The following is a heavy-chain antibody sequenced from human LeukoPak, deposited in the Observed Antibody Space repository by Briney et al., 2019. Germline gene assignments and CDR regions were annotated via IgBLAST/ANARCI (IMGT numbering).Heavy chain of an antibody. D-gene: IGHD2-2*01. CDR2: IYPDESNI. CDR1: GYSFSNYW. V-gene: IGHV5-51*01. CDR3: ARPAYCSSTSCHFDY. J-gene: IGHJ4*02. Sequence: NTGESLKISCMGSGYSFSNYWIGWVRQMPGKGLEWMGIIYPDESNIRYSPSFQGQVTISVDKSISTAYLQWSSLKASDTAIYYCARPAYCSSTSCHFDYWGQGTLVTVSS.